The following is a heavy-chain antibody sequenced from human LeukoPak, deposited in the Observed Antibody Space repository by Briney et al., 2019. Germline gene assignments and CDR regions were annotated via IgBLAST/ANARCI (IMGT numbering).Heavy chain of an antibody. CDR2: IYDSGST. CDR3: ATDYGGNPRLGRYYYYGMDV. J-gene: IGHJ6*02. CDR1: GASISSSY. D-gene: IGHD4-23*01. Sequence: PSETLSLTCTVSGASISSSYWSWIRQPPGKGLEWIAYIYDSGSTNYSPSLRSRVTISVDTSKNQFSLKLSSVTAADTAVYYCATDYGGNPRLGRYYYYGMDVWGQGTTVTVSS. V-gene: IGHV4-59*08.